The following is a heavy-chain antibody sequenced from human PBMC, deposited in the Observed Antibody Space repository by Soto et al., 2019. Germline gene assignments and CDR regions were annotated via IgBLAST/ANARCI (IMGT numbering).Heavy chain of an antibody. CDR1: GFTFSSYW. V-gene: IGHV3-7*04. CDR2: ISPDGSGT. J-gene: IGHJ5*01. Sequence: EVQLVASGGGLVQPGGSLRLSSAASGFTFSSYWMGWVRLAPGKGLEWVANISPDGSGTYYVDSMKGRFVISRDNAKNSLYLQVNSLTAEDTAVYYCARWIRGTPDSWGQGTLVTVSS. CDR3: ARWIRGTPDS. D-gene: IGHD3-10*01.